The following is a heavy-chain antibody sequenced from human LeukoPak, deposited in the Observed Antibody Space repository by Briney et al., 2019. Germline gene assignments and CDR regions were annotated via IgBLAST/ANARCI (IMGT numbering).Heavy chain of an antibody. D-gene: IGHD3-22*01. CDR1: GYTFTSYA. CDR2: INAGNGNT. J-gene: IGHJ4*02. CDR3: AREKQNYYDSSGYYPPDY. Sequence: ASVKVSCKASGYTFTSYAMHWVRQAPGQRLEWMGWINAGNGNTKYSQKFQGRVTITRDTSASTAYMELSSLRSEDTAMYYCAREKQNYYDSSGYYPPDYWGQGTLVTVSS. V-gene: IGHV1-3*01.